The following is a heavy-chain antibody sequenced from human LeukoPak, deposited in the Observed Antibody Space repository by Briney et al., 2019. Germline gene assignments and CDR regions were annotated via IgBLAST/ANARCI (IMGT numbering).Heavy chain of an antibody. D-gene: IGHD6-19*01. CDR2: IHHSGST. J-gene: IGHJ4*02. CDR1: GYFISSGYY. V-gene: IGHV4-38-2*02. Sequence: SETLSLTCTVSGYFISSGYYWGWIRQPPGKGLQWIGSIHHSGSTYYNPSLKSRVTISVDTSKNQFSLKLGSVTAADTAVYYCARTSSSGLVGGYYFDYWGQGTLVTVSS. CDR3: ARTSSSGLVGGYYFDY.